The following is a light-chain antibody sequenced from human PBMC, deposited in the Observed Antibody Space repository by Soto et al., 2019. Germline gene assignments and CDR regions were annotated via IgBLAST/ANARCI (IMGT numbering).Light chain of an antibody. V-gene: IGKV1-8*01. J-gene: IGKJ3*01. CDR1: QGISSY. CDR2: AAS. Sequence: AIRMTQSPYSLSASTGDRVTITCRASQGISSYLAWYQQKPGKTPKLLIYAASTLQSGVLSRFSGSGSGTDFTLTIRCLESEDCANYYCQQYDSYPGNFGPGTTVDIK. CDR3: QQYDSYPGN.